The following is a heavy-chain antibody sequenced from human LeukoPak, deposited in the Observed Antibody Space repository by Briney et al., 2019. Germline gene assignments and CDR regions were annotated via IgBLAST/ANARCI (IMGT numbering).Heavy chain of an antibody. CDR2: IYTSGST. Sequence: SQTLSLTCTVSGGSISSGSYYWSWIRQPAGKGLEWIGRIYTSGSTNYNPSLKSRVTISVDTSKNQFSLKLSSVTAADTAVYYCARTRHGYCSGGSCYSVSPWGQGTLVTVSS. V-gene: IGHV4-61*02. CDR1: GGSISSGSYY. J-gene: IGHJ4*02. CDR3: ARTRHGYCSGGSCYSVSP. D-gene: IGHD2-15*01.